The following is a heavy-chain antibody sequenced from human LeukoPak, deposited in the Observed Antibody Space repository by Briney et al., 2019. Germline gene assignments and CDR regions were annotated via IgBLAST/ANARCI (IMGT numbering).Heavy chain of an antibody. CDR2: ISTSGSTI. CDR1: GSTFSNYE. V-gene: IGHV3-48*03. J-gene: IGHJ4*02. D-gene: IGHD1-1*01. CDR3: ATGTIYY. Sequence: GGSLRLSCAASGSTFSNYEVNWVRQAPGKGLEWVSYISTSGSTIYYAGSVKGRFTISRDNAKNSVYLQMNSLRAEDTAVYYCATGTIYYWGQGALVTVSS.